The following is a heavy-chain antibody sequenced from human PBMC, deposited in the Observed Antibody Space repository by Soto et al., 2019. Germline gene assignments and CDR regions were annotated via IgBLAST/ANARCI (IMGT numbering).Heavy chain of an antibody. Sequence: PGGSLRLSCAASGFTFRSYAMSWVRQAPGKGLEWVSAISGSGGSTYYADSVKGRFTISRDNSKNTLYLQMNSLRAEDTAVYYCAKDFEGRLETLPKYWGQGTLVTVSS. CDR1: GFTFRSYA. V-gene: IGHV3-23*01. D-gene: IGHD3-16*01. J-gene: IGHJ4*02. CDR3: AKDFEGRLETLPKY. CDR2: ISGSGGST.